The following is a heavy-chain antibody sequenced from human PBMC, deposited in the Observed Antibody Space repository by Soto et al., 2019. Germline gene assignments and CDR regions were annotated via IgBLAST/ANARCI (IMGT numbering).Heavy chain of an antibody. J-gene: IGHJ4*02. CDR2: IKGKPDGGAT. CDR1: GFTFNTAW. V-gene: IGHV3-15*01. CDR3: TAGSPFNY. Sequence: VGSLRLSCAASGFTFNTAWLTWVRQAPGKGLEWVGRIKGKPDGGATDYAALVEGRFMISRDDSQNTVFLQMNSLKTDDTAVYYCTAGSPFNYWGPGTLVTVSS.